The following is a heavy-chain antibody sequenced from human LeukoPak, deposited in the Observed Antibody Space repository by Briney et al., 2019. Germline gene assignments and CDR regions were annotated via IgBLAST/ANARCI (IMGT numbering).Heavy chain of an antibody. Sequence: SVKVSCKASGGTFSSYAISWVRQAPGQGLEWMGGIIPIFGTANYAQKFQSRVTITADESTSTAYMELSSLRSEDTAVYYCARVWLRTMALPPTWGGYFDYWGQGTLVTVSS. CDR3: ARVWLRTMALPPTWGGYFDY. V-gene: IGHV1-69*13. CDR1: GGTFSSYA. D-gene: IGHD4/OR15-4a*01. CDR2: IIPIFGTA. J-gene: IGHJ4*02.